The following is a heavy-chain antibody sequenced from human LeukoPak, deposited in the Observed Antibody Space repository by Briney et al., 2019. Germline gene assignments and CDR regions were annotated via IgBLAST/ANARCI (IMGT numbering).Heavy chain of an antibody. D-gene: IGHD5-18*01. CDR2: ISDYNGNT. CDR1: GYTFTSYG. J-gene: IGHJ4*02. CDR3: ARDSSDGYGHPFDY. Sequence: VASVKVSCKASGYTFTSYGISWVRQAPGQGLEWMGWISDYNGNTNYAQKLQGRVTMTTHTSTSTAYIELRSLRSEDTAVYYCARDSSDGYGHPFDYWGQGSLVTVSS. V-gene: IGHV1-18*04.